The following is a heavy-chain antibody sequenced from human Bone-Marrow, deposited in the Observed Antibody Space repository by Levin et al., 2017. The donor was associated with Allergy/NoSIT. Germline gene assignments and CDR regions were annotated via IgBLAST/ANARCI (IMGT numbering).Heavy chain of an antibody. CDR3: AREKWIQLWSYYFDY. D-gene: IGHD5-18*01. V-gene: IGHV4-61*01. Sequence: ESLKISCTVSGGSVSSGSYYWSWIRQPPGKGLEWIGYIYYSGSTNYNPSLKSRVTISVDTSKNQFSLKLSSVTAADTAVYYCAREKWIQLWSYYFDYWGQGTLVTVSS. CDR1: GGSVSSGSYY. J-gene: IGHJ4*02. CDR2: IYYSGST.